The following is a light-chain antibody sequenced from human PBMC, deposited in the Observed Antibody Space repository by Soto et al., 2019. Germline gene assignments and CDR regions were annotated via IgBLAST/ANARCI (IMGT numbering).Light chain of an antibody. J-gene: IGKJ4*01. CDR1: QSISSW. CDR2: KAS. CDR3: QQYNSYPST. V-gene: IGKV1-5*03. Sequence: DIQMTQSPSTLSASVGDRVTITCRASQSISSWLAWYQQKPGKAPKLPIYKASSLESGVPSRFSGSGSGTEFTLTISSLQPDDFATYYCQQYNSYPSTFGGGTKVEIK.